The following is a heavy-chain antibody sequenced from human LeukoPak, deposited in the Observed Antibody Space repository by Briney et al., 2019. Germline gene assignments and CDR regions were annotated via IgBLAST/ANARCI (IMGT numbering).Heavy chain of an antibody. CDR1: GFTFSSYA. V-gene: IGHV3-23*01. D-gene: IGHD3-3*01. J-gene: IGHJ5*02. Sequence: GGSLRLSFAASGFTFSSYAMSWVRQAPGKGLEWVSAISGSGGSTYYADSVKGRFTISRDNSKNTLYLQMNSLRAEDTAVYYCANMVASYGLYYDFWSGYPWMGFDPWGQGTLVTVSS. CDR3: ANMVASYGLYYDFWSGYPWMGFDP. CDR2: ISGSGGST.